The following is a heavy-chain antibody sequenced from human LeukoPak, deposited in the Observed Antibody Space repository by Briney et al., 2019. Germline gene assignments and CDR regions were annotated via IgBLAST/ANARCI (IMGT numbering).Heavy chain of an antibody. J-gene: IGHJ4*02. CDR2: ISSSSSYI. CDR3: AKEWGVDYGLRY. Sequence: GGSLRLSCAASGFTFSSYSMNWVRQAPGKGLEWVSSISSSSSYIYYADSVRGRFTISRDNAKNSLFLQMNSLRADDTAVYYCAKEWGVDYGLRYWGQGTLVTVSS. V-gene: IGHV3-21*04. D-gene: IGHD4-17*01. CDR1: GFTFSSYS.